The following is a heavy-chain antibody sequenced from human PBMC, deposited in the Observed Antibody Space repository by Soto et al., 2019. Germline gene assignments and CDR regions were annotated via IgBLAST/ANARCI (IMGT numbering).Heavy chain of an antibody. V-gene: IGHV4-39*01. J-gene: IGHJ4*02. CDR3: GRHMLVPAAASFYFDD. CDR1: GGSISSSSYY. CDR2: IYYSGST. Sequence: SETLSLTCTVSGGSISSSSYYWGWIRQPPGKGLEWIGSIYYSGSTYYNPSLKSRVTISVDTSKNQFSLKLSSVTAADTAVYYCGRHMLVPAAASFYFDDGGRETLFTASS. D-gene: IGHD2-2*01.